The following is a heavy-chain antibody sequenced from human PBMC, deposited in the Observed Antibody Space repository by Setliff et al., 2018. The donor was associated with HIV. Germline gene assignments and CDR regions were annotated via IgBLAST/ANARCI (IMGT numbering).Heavy chain of an antibody. CDR3: AREKSPVLEYFDWLKPRHVFDV. CDR2: IAPNLRMP. J-gene: IGHJ3*01. D-gene: IGHD3-9*01. Sequence: SVKVSCKASGGTFSSYGITWVRQAPGQGLEWMGGIAPNLRMPNYIQKFKGRLTITADESTSTVYMELTNLRSEDTAMYYCAREKSPVLEYFDWLKPRHVFDVWGQGTVVTVSS. V-gene: IGHV1-69*10. CDR1: GGTFSSYG.